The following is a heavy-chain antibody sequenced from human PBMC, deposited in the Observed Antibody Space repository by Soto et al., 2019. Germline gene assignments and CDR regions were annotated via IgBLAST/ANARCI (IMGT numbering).Heavy chain of an antibody. Sequence: QVQLQESGPGLVKPSETLSLTCTVSGGSISSYYWSWIRQPPGKGLEWIGYIYYSGSTNYNPSLKXRXTLXVDTSKNQFSLKLSSVTAADTAVYYCVGGWHGFDPWGQGTLVTVSS. V-gene: IGHV4-59*08. CDR1: GGSISSYY. CDR2: IYYSGST. J-gene: IGHJ5*02. D-gene: IGHD3-16*01. CDR3: VGGWHGFDP.